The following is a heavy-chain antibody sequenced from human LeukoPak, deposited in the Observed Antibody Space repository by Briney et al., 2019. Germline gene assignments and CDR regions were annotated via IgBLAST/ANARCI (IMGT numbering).Heavy chain of an antibody. J-gene: IGHJ6*02. CDR3: ARDYDFWSGLYGLYYYYYGMDV. Sequence: GGSLRLSCAASGFTFSSYGMHWVRQAPXXXXXWVAVIWXXGSNKYYADSVKGRFTIPRDNSKNTLYLQMNSLRAEDTAVYYCARDYDFWSGLYGLYYYYYGMDVWGQGTTVTVSS. CDR2: IWXXGSNK. D-gene: IGHD3-3*01. CDR1: GFTFSSYG. V-gene: IGHV3-33*01.